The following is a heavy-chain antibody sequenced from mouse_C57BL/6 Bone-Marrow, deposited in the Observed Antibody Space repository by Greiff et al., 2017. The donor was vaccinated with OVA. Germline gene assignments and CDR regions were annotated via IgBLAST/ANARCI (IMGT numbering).Heavy chain of an antibody. D-gene: IGHD2-2*01. CDR2: IYPGSGNI. V-gene: IGHV1-76*01. CDR3: ARSERLRDYFGY. Sequence: QVQLQQSGAELVRPGASVKLSCKASGYTFTDYYISWVKQRPGQGLEWIARIYPGSGNIYYNEKFKGKATLPAEKSSSTAYMQHSSLTSDDSAVYFGARSERLRDYFGYWGQGTTLTVSS. CDR1: GYTFTDYY. J-gene: IGHJ2*01.